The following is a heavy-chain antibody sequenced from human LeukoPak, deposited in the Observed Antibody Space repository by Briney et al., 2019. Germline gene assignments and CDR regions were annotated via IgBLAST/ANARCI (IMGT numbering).Heavy chain of an antibody. CDR1: GGTFSSYA. D-gene: IGHD2-2*02. V-gene: IGHV1-69*05. CDR2: IIPIFGTA. J-gene: IGHJ2*01. CDR3: AREYLGYCSSTSCYKRWYFDL. Sequence: ASVKVSCKASGGTFSSYAISWVRQAPGQGLEWMGGIIPIFGTANYAQKFQGRVTITTDESTGTAYMELSSLRSEDTAVYYCAREYLGYCSSTSCYKRWYFDLWGRGTLVTVSS.